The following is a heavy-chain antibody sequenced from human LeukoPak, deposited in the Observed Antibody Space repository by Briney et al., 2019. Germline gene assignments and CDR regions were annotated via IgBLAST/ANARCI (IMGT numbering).Heavy chain of an antibody. Sequence: GGSLRLSCAASGFTFDDYGMSWVRQAPGRGLEWVSAINWNGGSTGYADSVKGRFTISRDDAKNSLYLQMNSLRAEDTALYYCARDSTQPGPVVVAATYAGFDYWGQGTLVTVSS. D-gene: IGHD2-15*01. J-gene: IGHJ4*02. CDR1: GFTFDDYG. V-gene: IGHV3-20*04. CDR2: INWNGGST. CDR3: ARDSTQPGPVVVAATYAGFDY.